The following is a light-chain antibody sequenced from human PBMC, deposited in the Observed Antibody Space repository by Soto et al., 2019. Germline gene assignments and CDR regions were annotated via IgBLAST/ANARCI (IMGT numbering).Light chain of an antibody. CDR2: DAS. CDR3: QKYGSSWT. V-gene: IGKV3-20*01. CDR1: QSVSSNY. Sequence: ETVLTQSPGTLSLSPGERATLSCRASQSVSSNYLAWYQQKPGQALRLPIYDASSRATGIPDRFSGSGSGTDFTLTISRLEPEDFAVYYCQKYGSSWTFGQGTKV. J-gene: IGKJ1*01.